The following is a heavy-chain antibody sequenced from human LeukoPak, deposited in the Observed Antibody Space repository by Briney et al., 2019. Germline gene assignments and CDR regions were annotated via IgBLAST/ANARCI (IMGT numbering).Heavy chain of an antibody. D-gene: IGHD6-13*01. V-gene: IGHV4-59*12. CDR1: GGSISSYY. CDR3: ARERKPEAAAGPFLDY. Sequence: SETLSLTCTVSGGSISSYYWSWIRQPPGKGLEWIGYIYYSGSTNYNPSLKSRVTISVDTSKNQFSLKLSSVTAADTAVYYCARERKPEAAAGPFLDYWGQGTLVTVSS. CDR2: IYYSGST. J-gene: IGHJ4*02.